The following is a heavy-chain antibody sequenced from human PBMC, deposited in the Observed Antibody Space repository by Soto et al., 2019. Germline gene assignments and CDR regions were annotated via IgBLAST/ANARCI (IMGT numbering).Heavy chain of an antibody. V-gene: IGHV3-30*18. D-gene: IGHD6-6*01. J-gene: IGHJ4*02. CDR3: AKDSAELVWWYFDY. Sequence: GGSLRLSCAASGFTFSSYGMHWVRQAPGKGLEWVAVISYDGSNKYYADSVKGRFTISRDNSKNTLYLQMNSLRAEDTAVYYCAKDSAELVWWYFDYWGQGTLVTVSS. CDR2: ISYDGSNK. CDR1: GFTFSSYG.